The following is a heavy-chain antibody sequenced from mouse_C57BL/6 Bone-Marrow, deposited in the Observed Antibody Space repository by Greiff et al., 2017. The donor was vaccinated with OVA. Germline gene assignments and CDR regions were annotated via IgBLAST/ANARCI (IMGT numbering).Heavy chain of an antibody. CDR1: GYTFTDYY. J-gene: IGHJ1*03. CDR3: ARHFYWYFDV. Sequence: EVQLQESGPVLVKPGASVKMSCKASGYTFTDYYMNWVKQSHGKSLEWIGVINPYNGGTSYNQKFKGKATLTVDKSSSTAYMELNSLTSEDSAVYYCARHFYWYFDVWGTGTTVTVSS. CDR2: INPYNGGT. V-gene: IGHV1-19*01.